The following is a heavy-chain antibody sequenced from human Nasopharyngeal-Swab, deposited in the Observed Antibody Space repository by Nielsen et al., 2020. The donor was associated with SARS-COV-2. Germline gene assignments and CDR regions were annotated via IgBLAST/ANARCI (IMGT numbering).Heavy chain of an antibody. CDR3: ARGLSGVVPAPILGLGPYYYFYYMDV. D-gene: IGHD2-2*01. CDR1: GGPFSANY. J-gene: IGHJ6*03. Sequence: SETLSLTCAVSGGPFSANYWGWIRQPPGKGLEWIGEINHSGSTNYNPSLKSRVTISVDTSKSQFSLKLTSVTAADTSVYYCARGLSGVVPAPILGLGPYYYFYYMDVWGKGTTVPSP. V-gene: IGHV4-34*01. CDR2: INHSGST.